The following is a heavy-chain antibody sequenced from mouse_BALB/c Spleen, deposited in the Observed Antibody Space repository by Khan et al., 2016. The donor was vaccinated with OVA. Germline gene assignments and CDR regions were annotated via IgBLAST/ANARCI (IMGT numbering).Heavy chain of an antibody. J-gene: IGHJ2*01. CDR3: AKNRNGYLDY. CDR2: IWSGGIT. V-gene: IGHV2-2*02. CDR1: GFSLTNYG. D-gene: IGHD1-1*02. Sequence: QVQLQQSGPGLVQPSQSLSITCTVSGFSLTNYGVHWVRQSPGKGLEWLGVIWSGGITDYNATFISRLSISKDISKSQVFFKMNSLQANDTAIYXCAKNRNGYLDYWGQGTTLTVSS.